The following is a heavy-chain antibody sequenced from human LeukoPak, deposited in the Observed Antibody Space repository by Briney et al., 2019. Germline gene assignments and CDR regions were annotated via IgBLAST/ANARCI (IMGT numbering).Heavy chain of an antibody. CDR3: AKDTGAWAIDY. J-gene: IGHJ4*02. CDR1: GFTVSSNY. Sequence: GGSLRLSCAASGFTVSSNYMSWVRQAPGKGLEWVSVIYSGGSTYYADSVRGRFTISRDHSKNTLYVQMSSLRVEDTAVYYCAKDTGAWAIDYWGQGTLVIVSS. D-gene: IGHD4/OR15-4a*01. CDR2: IYSGGST. V-gene: IGHV3-53*05.